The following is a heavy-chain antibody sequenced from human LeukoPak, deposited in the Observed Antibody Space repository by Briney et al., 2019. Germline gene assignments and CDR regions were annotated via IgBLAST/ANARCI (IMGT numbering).Heavy chain of an antibody. CDR2: IYFTGST. CDR1: GGSISSYY. D-gene: IGHD4-17*01. CDR3: ARAAYGDYYFDY. J-gene: IGHJ4*02. Sequence: SETLSLTCTVSGGSISSYYWSWIRQPAEKGLEWIGRIYFTGSTNYNPSLKSRVTMSVDTSKNQSSLKLTSVTAADTAIYYCARAAYGDYYFDYWGQGTLVTVSS. V-gene: IGHV4-4*07.